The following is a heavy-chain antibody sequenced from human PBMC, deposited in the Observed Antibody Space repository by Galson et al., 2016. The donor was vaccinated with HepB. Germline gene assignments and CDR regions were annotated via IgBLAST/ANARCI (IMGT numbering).Heavy chain of an antibody. J-gene: IGHJ4*02. CDR3: AREGNCAGYRCFRFDY. Sequence: SVKVSCKVHGGTFSRYAISWLRQAPGQGLEWMGGIIPFVGTPPYGQKFQGRVRIFADESTTTAYMELTGLRVDDPAVYYCAREGNCAGYRCFRFDYWGQGTLVTVSS. D-gene: IGHD2-15*01. CDR2: IIPFVGTP. CDR1: GGTFSRYA. V-gene: IGHV1-69*13.